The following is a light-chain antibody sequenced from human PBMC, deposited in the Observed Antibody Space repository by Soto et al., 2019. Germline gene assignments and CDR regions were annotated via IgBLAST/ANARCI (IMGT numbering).Light chain of an antibody. J-gene: IGLJ1*01. Sequence: QPALAQPASVSGSPGQSITISCTGTSSDVGGYNSVSWYQQHPGKAPKLILYDVTDRPSGVSYRFSGSKSGNTASLTISGLQAADEVDYFCSSFTSSMTNVFGSGTKVTVL. CDR2: DVT. CDR1: SSDVGGYNS. CDR3: SSFTSSMTNV. V-gene: IGLV2-14*01.